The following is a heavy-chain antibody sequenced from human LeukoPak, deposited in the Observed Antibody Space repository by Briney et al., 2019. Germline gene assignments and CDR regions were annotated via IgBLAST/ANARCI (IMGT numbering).Heavy chain of an antibody. V-gene: IGHV4-34*09. CDR2: IYYSGST. CDR1: GGSFSGYY. D-gene: IGHD3-9*01. CDR3: ARAPGILTGYTSHYYYGMDV. J-gene: IGHJ6*02. Sequence: SETLSLTCAVYGGSFSGYYWSWIRQPPGKGLEWIGYIYYSGSTYYNPSLKSRVTISVDTSKNQFSLKLSSVTAADTAVYYCARAPGILTGYTSHYYYGMDVWGQGTTVTVSS.